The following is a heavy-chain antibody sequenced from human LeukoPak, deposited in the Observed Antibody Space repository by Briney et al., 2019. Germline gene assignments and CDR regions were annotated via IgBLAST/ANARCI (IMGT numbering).Heavy chain of an antibody. CDR1: GGSISSGDYY. D-gene: IGHD3-10*01. J-gene: IGHJ4*02. V-gene: IGHV4-30-4*08. Sequence: SQTLSLTCTVSGGSISSGDYYWSWIRQPPGKGLEWIGYIYYSGSTYYNPSLKSRVTISVDTSKTQFSLNLSSVTAADTAVYYCARETPPYYYGSGSSSNFDYWGQGTLVTVSS. CDR3: ARETPPYYYGSGSSSNFDY. CDR2: IYYSGST.